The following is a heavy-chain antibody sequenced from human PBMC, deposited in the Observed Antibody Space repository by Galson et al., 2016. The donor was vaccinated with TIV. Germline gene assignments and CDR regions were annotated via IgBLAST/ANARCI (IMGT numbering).Heavy chain of an antibody. Sequence: ETLSLTCTVSGVSISGHYWTWIRQPPGKGLEWIGYIYYNGPTNYSPSLKSRVTFSVDTSKNQVSLKLNSVTAADTAVYYCARKRRDYYYGMDVWGQGTTVIVSS. V-gene: IGHV4-59*11. J-gene: IGHJ6*02. CDR2: IYYNGPT. CDR3: ARKRRDYYYGMDV. CDR1: GVSISGHY.